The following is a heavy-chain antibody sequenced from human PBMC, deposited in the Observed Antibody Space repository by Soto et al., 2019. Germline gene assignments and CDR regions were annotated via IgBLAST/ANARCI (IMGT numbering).Heavy chain of an antibody. D-gene: IGHD3-22*01. Sequence: KVSCKASGGTFSSYAISWVRQAPGQGLEWMGGIIPIFGTANYAQKFQGRVTITADKSTSTAYMELSSLRSEDTAVYYCARLDDTRGWFDPWGQGTLVTVSS. CDR1: GGTFSSYA. CDR2: IIPIFGTA. CDR3: ARLDDTRGWFDP. V-gene: IGHV1-69*06. J-gene: IGHJ5*02.